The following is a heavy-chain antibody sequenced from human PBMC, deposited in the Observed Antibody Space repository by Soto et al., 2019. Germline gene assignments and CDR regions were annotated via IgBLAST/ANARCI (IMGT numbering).Heavy chain of an antibody. CDR1: GAAISSGRW. J-gene: IGHJ6*02. CDR2: IFHNGGT. CDR3: ARDQDSRTPKGGMDA. V-gene: IGHV4-4*02. D-gene: IGHD3-22*01. Sequence: SETLSLTCDVSGAAISSGRWWSWVRHSPGKGLEWIGEIFHNGGTTFNPSLRSRVSMSVDNSKNQFSLNLTSVTAADTGTYYCARDQDSRTPKGGMDAWGQGTTVTVSS.